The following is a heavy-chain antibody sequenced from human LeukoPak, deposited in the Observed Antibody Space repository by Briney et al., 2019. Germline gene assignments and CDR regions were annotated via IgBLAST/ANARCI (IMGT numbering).Heavy chain of an antibody. J-gene: IGHJ2*01. D-gene: IGHD3-22*01. CDR2: VGST. Sequence: SETLSLTCTVSGGSISSGSYYWSWIRQPAGKGLEWVGHVGSTNYNPSLKSRVTISVDTSKNQFSLKLSSVTAADTAVYYCARGLNYYDSSGRPHWYFDLWGRGTLVTVSS. CDR1: GGSISSGSYY. CDR3: ARGLNYYDSSGRPHWYFDL. V-gene: IGHV4-61*09.